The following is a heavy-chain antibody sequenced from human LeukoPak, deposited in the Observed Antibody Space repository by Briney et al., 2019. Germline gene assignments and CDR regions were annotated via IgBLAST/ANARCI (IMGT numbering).Heavy chain of an antibody. Sequence: GGSLRLSCAASGFTFSSYAVSWVRQAPGKGLEWVSAISGSGGSTYYADSVKGRFTISRDNSKNTLYLQMNSLRAEDTAVYYCASFLWELGEEYWGQGTLVTVSS. J-gene: IGHJ4*02. D-gene: IGHD1-26*01. CDR3: ASFLWELGEEY. V-gene: IGHV3-23*01. CDR1: GFTFSSYA. CDR2: ISGSGGST.